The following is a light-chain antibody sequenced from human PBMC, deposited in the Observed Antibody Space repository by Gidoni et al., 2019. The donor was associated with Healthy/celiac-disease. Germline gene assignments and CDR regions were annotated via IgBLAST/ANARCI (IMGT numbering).Light chain of an antibody. CDR3: QPSYSTPACS. CDR2: AAS. CDR1: QSISSY. J-gene: IGKJ2*04. Sequence: DIQMTQSPSSLSASVGDRVTITCRASQSISSYLNWYQQKPGKAPKLLIYAASSLQSGVPSRFSGSGSGTDFTLTISSLQPEDFATYYCQPSYSTPACSFGQGTKLEIK. V-gene: IGKV1-39*01.